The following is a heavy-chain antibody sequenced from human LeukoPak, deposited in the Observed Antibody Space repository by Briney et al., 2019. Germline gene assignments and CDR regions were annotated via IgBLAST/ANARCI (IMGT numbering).Heavy chain of an antibody. CDR2: ISGSGGST. CDR3: AGAFSGWSPKF. D-gene: IGHD6-19*01. J-gene: IGHJ4*02. V-gene: IGHV3-23*01. Sequence: GGSLRPSCAASGFTFSSYAMSWVRQAPGKGLEWVSAISGSGGSTYYADSVKGRFTISRDNSKNTLYLQMNSLRADDTAVYYCAGAFSGWSPKFWGQGTLVTVSS. CDR1: GFTFSSYA.